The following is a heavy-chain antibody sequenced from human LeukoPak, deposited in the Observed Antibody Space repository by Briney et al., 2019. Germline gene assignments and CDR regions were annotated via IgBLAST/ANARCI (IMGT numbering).Heavy chain of an antibody. V-gene: IGHV4-4*07. Sequence: LETLSLTCTVSGGSISSYYWSWIRQPAGKGLEWIGRIYTSGSTNYNPSLKSRVTMSVDTSKNQFSLKLSSVTAADTAVYYCARSGYSSSPRTTYYFDYWGQGTLVTVSS. CDR1: GGSISSYY. CDR2: IYTSGST. J-gene: IGHJ4*02. CDR3: ARSGYSSSPRTTYYFDY. D-gene: IGHD6-6*01.